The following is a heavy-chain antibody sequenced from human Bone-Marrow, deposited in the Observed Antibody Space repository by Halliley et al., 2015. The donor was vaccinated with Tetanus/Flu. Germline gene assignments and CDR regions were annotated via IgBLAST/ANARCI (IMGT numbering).Heavy chain of an antibody. V-gene: IGHV4-59*09. D-gene: IGHD2-21*01. CDR2: IFYTGST. J-gene: IGHJ4*02. Sequence: WIGSIFYTGSTAFNPSLKSRVPISVDPSKRQFSLHMNSVTAADTAIYSCARGRLARQPYFGSWGQGTLVNVSS. CDR3: ARGRLARQPYFGS.